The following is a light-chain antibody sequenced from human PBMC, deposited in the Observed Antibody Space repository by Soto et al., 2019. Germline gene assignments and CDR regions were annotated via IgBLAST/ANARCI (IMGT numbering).Light chain of an antibody. CDR3: LLYYGGAQLV. CDR1: TGAVTSGNY. J-gene: IGLJ3*02. CDR2: TTN. V-gene: IGLV7-43*01. Sequence: QAVVTQEPSLTVSPGGTVTLTCASSTGAVTSGNYPSWFQQRPGQAPRTQIYTTNSKHSWTPARFSGSLLGDKAALTLSGVQPEDEADYYCLLYYGGAQLVFGGGTKLTVL.